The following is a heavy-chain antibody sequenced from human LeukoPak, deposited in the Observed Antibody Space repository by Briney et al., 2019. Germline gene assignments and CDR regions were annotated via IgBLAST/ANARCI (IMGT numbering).Heavy chain of an antibody. CDR3: ARGQWLYYFDY. D-gene: IGHD6-19*01. V-gene: IGHV4-59*01. CDR2: IYYSGST. Sequence: SETLSLTCTVSGGSISSYYWSWIRQPPGKGLEWIGYIYYSGSTNYNPSLKSRVTISVDTSKNRFSLKLSSVTAADTAVYYCARGQWLYYFDYWGQGTLVTVSS. J-gene: IGHJ4*02. CDR1: GGSISSYY.